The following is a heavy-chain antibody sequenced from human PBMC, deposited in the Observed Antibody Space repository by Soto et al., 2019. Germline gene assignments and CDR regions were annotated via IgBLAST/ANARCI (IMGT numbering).Heavy chain of an antibody. J-gene: IGHJ5*02. Sequence: SETLSLTCTVSGGSISTYYWTWIRQPPGKGLEWIGYIYFNGKTTYNPSLKSRLTISVDTSKNQFSLRLSSVTAADTAVYYCARVGGYDSSVYGRARLDPWGEGTLVTVSS. CDR3: ARVGGYDSSVYGRARLDP. D-gene: IGHD3-22*01. CDR2: IYFNGKT. V-gene: IGHV4-59*01. CDR1: GGSISTYY.